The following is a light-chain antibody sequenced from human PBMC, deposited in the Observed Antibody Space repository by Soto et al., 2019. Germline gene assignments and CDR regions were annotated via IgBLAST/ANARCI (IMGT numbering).Light chain of an antibody. J-gene: IGKJ1*01. CDR3: QQYGSSPWT. Sequence: EIVLTQSPGTLSLSPGERATLSCRASQSVSTTYLAWYQQKPGQAPRLLIYGASSRATGIPDWFSGSGSGTDFTLTISRLEPEDFAVYYCQQYGSSPWTFGQGTTVEIK. V-gene: IGKV3-20*01. CDR2: GAS. CDR1: QSVSTTY.